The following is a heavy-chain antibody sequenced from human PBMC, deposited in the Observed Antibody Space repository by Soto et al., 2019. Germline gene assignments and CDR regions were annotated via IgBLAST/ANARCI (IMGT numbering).Heavy chain of an antibody. J-gene: IGHJ3*02. Sequence: SETLSLTCTVSGGSISSYYWSWIRQPPGKGLEWIGYIYYSGSTNYNPSLKSRVTISVDTSKNQFSLKLSSVTAADTAVYYCARAYYDFWSGYVANDAFDIWGQGTMVTVSS. D-gene: IGHD3-3*01. CDR1: GGSISSYY. CDR3: ARAYYDFWSGYVANDAFDI. V-gene: IGHV4-59*01. CDR2: IYYSGST.